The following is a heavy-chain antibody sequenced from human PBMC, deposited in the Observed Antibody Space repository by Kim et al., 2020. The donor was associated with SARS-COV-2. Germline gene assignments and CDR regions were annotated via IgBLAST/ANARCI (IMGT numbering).Heavy chain of an antibody. Sequence: ASVKVSCKVSGYTLTELSMHWVRQAPGKGLEWMGGFDPEDGETIYAQKFQGRVTMTEDTSTDTAYMELSSLRSEDTAVYYCATPRPDFWSGYPSPYYYGMDVWGQGTTVTVSS. V-gene: IGHV1-24*01. CDR3: ATPRPDFWSGYPSPYYYGMDV. J-gene: IGHJ6*02. CDR1: GYTLTELS. D-gene: IGHD3-3*01. CDR2: FDPEDGET.